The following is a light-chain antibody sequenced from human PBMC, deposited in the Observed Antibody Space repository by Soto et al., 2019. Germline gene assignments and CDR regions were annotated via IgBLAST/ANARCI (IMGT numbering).Light chain of an antibody. CDR3: SSYAGSSNLGV. J-gene: IGLJ2*01. V-gene: IGLV2-8*01. CDR2: EVS. CDR1: SSDVGGYNY. Sequence: QCALTQPPSASGSPGQSVTISCTGTSSDVGGYNYVSWYQQHPGRAPKLMIYEVSKRPSGVPDRFSGSKSGNTASLTVSGLQPEDEADYYCSSYAGSSNLGVFGGGTKVTVL.